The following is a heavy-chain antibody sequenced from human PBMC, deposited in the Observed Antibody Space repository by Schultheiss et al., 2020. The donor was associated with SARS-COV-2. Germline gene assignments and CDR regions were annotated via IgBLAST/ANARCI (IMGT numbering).Heavy chain of an antibody. D-gene: IGHD2-2*02. CDR1: GFTFSSYA. J-gene: IGHJ6*02. Sequence: GGSLRLSCAASGFTFSSYAMHWVRQAPGKGLEWVAVISYDGSNKYYADSVKGRFTISRDNSKNTLYLQMNSLRAEDTAVYYCARDGVVVPAAIEVGYYYYGMDVWGQGTTVTVSS. CDR2: ISYDGSNK. V-gene: IGHV3-30*07. CDR3: ARDGVVVPAAIEVGYYYYGMDV.